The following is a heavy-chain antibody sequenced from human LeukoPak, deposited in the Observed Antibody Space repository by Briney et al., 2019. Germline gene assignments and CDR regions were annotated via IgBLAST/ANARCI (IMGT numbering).Heavy chain of an antibody. CDR2: INTNGSTT. V-gene: IGHV3-74*01. CDR3: ARVYTVGPDY. CDR1: GFTFSSHW. Sequence: PGGSLRLSCAASGFTFSSHWMHWVRQAPGKGLVWVSRINTNGSTTSYPDSVKGRFIISSDNAKNTLKLQMNILTADDTALYSCARVYTVGPDYWGQGTLVTVSS. J-gene: IGHJ4*02. D-gene: IGHD4-11*01.